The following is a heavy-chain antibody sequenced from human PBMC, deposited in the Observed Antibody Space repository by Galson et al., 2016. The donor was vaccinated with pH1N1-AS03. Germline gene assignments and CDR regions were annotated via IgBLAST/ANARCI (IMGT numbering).Heavy chain of an antibody. D-gene: IGHD3-22*01. Sequence: SVKVSCKASGGTFSNFAISWMRQAPGQGLEWMGGIHPIFGTVTYAQKFQGRLTVTADDSTSAAYMELSSLTSEDTAIYYCARDRYYDGSGRKFFESEYWGRGTLVTVSS. CDR3: ARDRYYDGSGRKFFESEY. V-gene: IGHV1-69*13. J-gene: IGHJ2*01. CDR1: GGTFSNFA. CDR2: IHPIFGTV.